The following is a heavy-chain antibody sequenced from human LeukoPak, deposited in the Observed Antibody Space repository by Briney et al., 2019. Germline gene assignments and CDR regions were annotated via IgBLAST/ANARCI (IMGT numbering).Heavy chain of an antibody. D-gene: IGHD6-19*01. V-gene: IGHV3-11*01. J-gene: IGHJ4*02. CDR2: ISSSGSTI. CDR1: GFTFSDYY. CDR3: AKDDWQWLVDY. Sequence: GGSLRLSCAASGFTFSDYYMSWIRQAPGKGLEWVSYISSSGSTIYYADSVKGRFTISRDNAKNSLYLQMNSLRAEDTAVYYCAKDDWQWLVDYWGQGTLVTVSS.